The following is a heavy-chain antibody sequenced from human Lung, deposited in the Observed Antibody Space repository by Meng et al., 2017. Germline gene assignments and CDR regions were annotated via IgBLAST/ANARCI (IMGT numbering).Heavy chain of an antibody. CDR1: GYNFPDYY. J-gene: IGHJ4*01. V-gene: IGHV1-2*06. D-gene: IGHD6-13*01. CDR3: ARDEDISAAGKLFGDY. CDR2: IDPKTGDT. Sequence: VQLVQSGAEVTQPGASVKVSCKPSGYNFPDYYIHWVRRAPGQGLEWMGRIDPKTGDTHYALKFQGRVTMTGDTSISTAYMELSGLRSDDTAMYYCARDEDISAAGKLFGDYWGHGTLVTVSS.